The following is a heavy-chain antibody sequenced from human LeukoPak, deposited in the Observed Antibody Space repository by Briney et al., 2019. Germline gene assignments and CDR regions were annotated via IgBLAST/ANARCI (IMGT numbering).Heavy chain of an antibody. V-gene: IGHV2-5*02. J-gene: IGHJ4*02. CDR2: IYWDDDN. D-gene: IGHD3-22*01. CDR1: GFSLSTSGMG. Sequence: SGPTQVKPTQTLTLTCTFSGFSLSTSGMGVGWIRQPPGKALEWLALIYWDDDNRYNPSLKNRLSITKDTPKNLVVLTMTNMDPVDTATYYCAHVAKFYFDSSGYSLGYFDYWGQGTLVTVSS. CDR3: AHVAKFYFDSSGYSLGYFDY.